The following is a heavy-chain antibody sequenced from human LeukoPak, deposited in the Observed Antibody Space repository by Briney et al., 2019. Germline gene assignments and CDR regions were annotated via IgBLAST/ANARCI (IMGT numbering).Heavy chain of an antibody. V-gene: IGHV4-38-2*02. CDR3: ARHTLGYYFDY. CDR2: IYHSGST. J-gene: IGHJ4*02. CDR1: GYSISSGYY. Sequence: PSETLSLTCTVCGYSISSGYYWGWIRQPPGKGLEWIGSIYHSGSTYYNPSLKSRVTISVDTSKNQFSLKLSSMTAADTAVYYCARHTLGYYFDYWGQGTLVTVSS. D-gene: IGHD1-26*01.